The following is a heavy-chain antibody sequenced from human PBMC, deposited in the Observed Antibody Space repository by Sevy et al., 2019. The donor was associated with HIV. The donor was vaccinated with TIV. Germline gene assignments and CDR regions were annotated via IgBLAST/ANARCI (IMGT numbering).Heavy chain of an antibody. D-gene: IGHD6-6*01. Sequence: ASVKVARKASGYTFTSYGISWVRQAPGQGLEWMGCISAYNGNTNYAQKLQGRVTMTTDTSTSTAYMELRSLRSDDTAVYYCARARWYSSSPRYYYMDVWGKGTTVTVSS. CDR2: ISAYNGNT. CDR1: GYTFTSYG. CDR3: ARARWYSSSPRYYYMDV. V-gene: IGHV1-18*01. J-gene: IGHJ6*03.